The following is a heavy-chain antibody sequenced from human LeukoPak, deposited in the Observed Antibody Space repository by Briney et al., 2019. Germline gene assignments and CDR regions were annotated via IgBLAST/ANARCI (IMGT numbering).Heavy chain of an antibody. CDR3: ARDLTRNTGWYFSSPT. CDR2: ISSSSTYI. D-gene: IGHD6-19*01. Sequence: GGSLRLSCAASGSTFRTYSMDWVREAPGKGLEGGSSISSSSTYIYYADSVKGRFTISRDNAKNSLYLQMNSLRAEDTAVYYCARDLTRNTGWYFSSPTWGQGTLVTVSS. V-gene: IGHV3-21*01. J-gene: IGHJ1*01. CDR1: GSTFRTYS.